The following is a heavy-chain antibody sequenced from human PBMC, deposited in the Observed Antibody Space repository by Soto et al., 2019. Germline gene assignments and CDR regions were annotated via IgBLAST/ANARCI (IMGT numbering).Heavy chain of an antibody. D-gene: IGHD3-22*01. Sequence: GESLKISCKGSGYSFSRYRIAWVRQTPGKGLEWMGLIYPGDSDTRYSPSFQGQVTISADKSITTAYLQWSSLKASDTAIYYCARDTFSGDSSGPHYWGRGTLVTVSS. CDR1: GYSFSRYR. CDR2: IYPGDSDT. J-gene: IGHJ4*02. V-gene: IGHV5-51*01. CDR3: ARDTFSGDSSGPHY.